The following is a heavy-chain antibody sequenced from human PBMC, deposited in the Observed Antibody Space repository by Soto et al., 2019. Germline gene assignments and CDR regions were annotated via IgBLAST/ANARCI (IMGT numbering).Heavy chain of an antibody. CDR3: ARELRGYSYGLQFDY. V-gene: IGHV4-30-4*01. CDR1: GGSISSGDYY. D-gene: IGHD5-18*01. J-gene: IGHJ4*02. CDR2: IYYSGST. Sequence: QVQLQESGPGLVKPSQTLSLTCTVSGGSISSGDYYWSWVRQPPGKGLEWIGYIYYSGSTYYNPSLKSRVTISVDTSKNQFSLKLSSVTAADTAVYYCARELRGYSYGLQFDYWGQGTLVTVSS.